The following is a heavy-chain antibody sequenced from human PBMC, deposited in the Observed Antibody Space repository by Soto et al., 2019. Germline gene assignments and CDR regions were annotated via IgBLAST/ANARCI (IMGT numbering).Heavy chain of an antibody. Sequence: SETLSLTCTFSGASIISSNSYWAWIRQSPGTGLEWIGSVSFGRDTYFNPSLKSRLTISADTSKNEISLNLNSVTAADTAVYYCARQPLHRVGSSISTLDIWGQGTVVTVSS. V-gene: IGHV4-39*01. CDR1: GASIISSNSY. CDR3: ARQPLHRVGSSISTLDI. CDR2: VSFGRDT. J-gene: IGHJ3*02. D-gene: IGHD1-26*01.